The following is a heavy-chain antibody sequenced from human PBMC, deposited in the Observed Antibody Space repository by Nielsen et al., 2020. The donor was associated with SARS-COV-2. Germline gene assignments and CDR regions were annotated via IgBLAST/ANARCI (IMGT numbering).Heavy chain of an antibody. CDR2: ISSSSSYI. V-gene: IGHV3-21*01. CDR1: GFTFSSYS. Sequence: GGSLRLSCAASGFTFSSYSMNWVRQAPGKGLEWVSSISSSSSYIYYADSVKGRFTISRDNAKNSLYLQMNSLRAEDTAVYYCARDIVVVPAATYYYYYGMDVWCQGTTVTVSS. D-gene: IGHD2-2*01. J-gene: IGHJ6*02. CDR3: ARDIVVVPAATYYYYYGMDV.